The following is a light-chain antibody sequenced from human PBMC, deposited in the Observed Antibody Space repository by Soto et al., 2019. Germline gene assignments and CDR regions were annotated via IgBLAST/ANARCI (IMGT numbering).Light chain of an antibody. J-gene: IGKJ4*01. CDR3: QQANSFPLT. CDR1: QGISSR. CDR2: AAS. V-gene: IGKV1-12*01. Sequence: DIQMTQSPSSVSASVGDRVTIICRASQGISSRLAWYQQKPGKAPNLLIYAASNLQSGVPSRFSGSGSETDFTLTIGSLQPEDFATYYCQQANSFPLTFGGGTKVEIK.